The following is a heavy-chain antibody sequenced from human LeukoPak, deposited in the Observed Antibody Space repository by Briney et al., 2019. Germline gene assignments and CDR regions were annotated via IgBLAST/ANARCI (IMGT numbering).Heavy chain of an antibody. Sequence: GRSLRLSCAASGFTFSSYGMHWVRQAPGKGLEWVAVISYDGSNKYYADSVKGRFTISRDNSKNTLYLQMNSLRAEDTAVYYCARENSGIAATDIIDYWGQGTLVTVSS. J-gene: IGHJ4*02. CDR1: GFTFSSYG. D-gene: IGHD6-13*01. CDR3: ARENSGIAATDIIDY. CDR2: ISYDGSNK. V-gene: IGHV3-30*03.